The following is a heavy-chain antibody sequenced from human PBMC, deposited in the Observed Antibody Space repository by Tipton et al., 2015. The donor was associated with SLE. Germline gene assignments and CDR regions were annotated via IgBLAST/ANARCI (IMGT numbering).Heavy chain of an antibody. D-gene: IGHD3-3*01. CDR2: IYTSGAT. Sequence: TLSLTCTVSGASINSGTYYWNWIRHPAGKALEWIGRIYTSGATNYSPSFESGVTISFDMSKNQVSLRLNSVTAADTAVYYCARDLAIFGVVPFSYMDIWGKGTTVTVS. V-gene: IGHV4-61*02. J-gene: IGHJ6*03. CDR1: GASINSGTYY. CDR3: ARDLAIFGVVPFSYMDI.